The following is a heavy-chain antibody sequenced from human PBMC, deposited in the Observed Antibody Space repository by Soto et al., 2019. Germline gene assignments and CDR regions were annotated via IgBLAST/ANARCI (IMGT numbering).Heavy chain of an antibody. CDR1: GGSVNGYY. D-gene: IGHD3-3*01. J-gene: IGHJ5*02. V-gene: IGHV4-34*01. CDR2: INHTGGT. CDR3: AKSITVFGLLIPPFDT. Sequence: SETLSLTCAVYGGSVNGYYWNWIRQPPGKGLEWIGEINHTGGTHYNPSLKSRVTMSVDTSKNQFSLRLSSVTAADTAIYYCAKSITVFGLLIPPFDTWGQGTQVTVSS.